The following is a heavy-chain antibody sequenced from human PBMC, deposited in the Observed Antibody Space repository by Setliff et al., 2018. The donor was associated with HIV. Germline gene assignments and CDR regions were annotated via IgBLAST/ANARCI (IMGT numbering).Heavy chain of an antibody. J-gene: IGHJ4*02. CDR3: AKDRGYYGSGSSLDY. CDR1: GFTFSGSA. Sequence: QPGGSLRLSCAASGFTFSGSAMHWVRQASGKGLEWVGRIRSKANSYATAYAASVKGRFTISRDDSKNTLYLQMNSLRAEDTAIYYCAKDRGYYGSGSSLDYWGQGTLVTVSS. CDR2: IRSKANSYAT. V-gene: IGHV3-73*01. D-gene: IGHD3-10*01.